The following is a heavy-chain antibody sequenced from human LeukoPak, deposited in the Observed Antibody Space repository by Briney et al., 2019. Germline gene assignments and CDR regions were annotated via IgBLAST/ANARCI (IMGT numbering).Heavy chain of an antibody. CDR3: AKVMAAAGTKEFDDAFDI. CDR1: GFTFDNYA. CDR2: ISWNSGNI. D-gene: IGHD6-13*01. J-gene: IGHJ3*02. Sequence: GGSLRLSCAASGFTFDNYAMHWVRQAPGKGLEWVSGISWNSGNIGYADFVKGRFIISRDNAKNSLYLQMNSLRAEDKALYYCAKVMAAAGTKEFDDAFDIWGKGTMVTVSS. V-gene: IGHV3-9*01.